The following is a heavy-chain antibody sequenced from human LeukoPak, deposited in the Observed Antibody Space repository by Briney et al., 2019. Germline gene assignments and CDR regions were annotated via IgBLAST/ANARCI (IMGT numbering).Heavy chain of an antibody. CDR3: ARDTSLSPYYYGMDV. Sequence: SETLSLTCTVSGGSISSGGYSWSWIRQHPGKGLEWIGYIYYSGSTYYNPSLKSRVTISVDTSKNQFSLKLSSVTAADTAVYYCARDTSLSPYYYGMDVWGQGTTVTVSS. D-gene: IGHD2-2*01. CDR1: GGSISSGGYS. CDR2: IYYSGST. J-gene: IGHJ6*02. V-gene: IGHV4-31*03.